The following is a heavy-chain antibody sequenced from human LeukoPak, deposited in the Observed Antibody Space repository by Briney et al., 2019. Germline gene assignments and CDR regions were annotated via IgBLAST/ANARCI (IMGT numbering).Heavy chain of an antibody. CDR3: ARGTTVTTVDY. CDR2: INPNSGGT. J-gene: IGHJ4*02. Sequence: TSVKISCKASGYTFTSYYMHWVRQAPGQGLEWMGWINPNSGGTNYAQKFQGWVTMTRDTSISTAYMELSRLRSDDTAVYYCARGTTVTTVDYWGQGTLVTVSS. D-gene: IGHD4-17*01. V-gene: IGHV1-2*04. CDR1: GYTFTSYY.